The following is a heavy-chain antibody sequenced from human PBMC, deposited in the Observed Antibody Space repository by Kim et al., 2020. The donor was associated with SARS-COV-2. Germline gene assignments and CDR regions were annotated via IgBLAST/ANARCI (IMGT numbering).Heavy chain of an antibody. CDR1: GFTFDDYA. Sequence: GGSLRLSCAASGFTFDDYAMEWVRQAPGKGLEWVAGITWNSGSIGYADSVKGRFAISRDNAKNSLYLQMNSLRTEDTALYYCADWSYYGMDVWGQGTTVTVSS. CDR3: ADWSYYGMDV. D-gene: IGHD3-9*01. CDR2: ITWNSGSI. V-gene: IGHV3-9*01. J-gene: IGHJ6*02.